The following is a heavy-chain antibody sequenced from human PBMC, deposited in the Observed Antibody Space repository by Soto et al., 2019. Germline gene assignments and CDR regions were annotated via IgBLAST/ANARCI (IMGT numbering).Heavy chain of an antibody. CDR3: VRGIVVDPTRRPAGWFEP. Sequence: PSETLSLTCTVSGGSISSYYWGWIRQPPGKGLEWIGYIYYSGSTNYNPSLKSRVTISVDTSKNKFSLKLSSVTAADTAVYYCVRGIVVDPTRRPAGWFEPWGQGTLVTVIS. J-gene: IGHJ5*02. CDR2: IYYSGST. CDR1: GGSISSYY. D-gene: IGHD2-2*01. V-gene: IGHV4-59*01.